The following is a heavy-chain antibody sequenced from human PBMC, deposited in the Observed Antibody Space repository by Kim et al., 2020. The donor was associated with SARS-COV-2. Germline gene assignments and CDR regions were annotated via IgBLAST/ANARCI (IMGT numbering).Heavy chain of an antibody. D-gene: IGHD1-26*01. V-gene: IGHV3-23*01. J-gene: IGHJ6*02. CDR2: IGSDEST. Sequence: GGSLRLSCAASGFTFRNNAMNWVRQAPGKGLEWVAGIGSDESTHYADSVRGRFTISRDNSKNTLYLQMNRLSGEDTATYYCAKVLHNYSAMDVWGQGAMVTVAS. CDR3: AKVLHNYSAMDV. CDR1: GFTFRNNA.